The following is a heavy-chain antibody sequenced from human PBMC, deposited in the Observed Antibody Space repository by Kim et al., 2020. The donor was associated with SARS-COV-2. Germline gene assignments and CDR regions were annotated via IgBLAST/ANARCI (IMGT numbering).Heavy chain of an antibody. CDR3: ARERLLWFGESKRGAFDM. Sequence: SEILSLTCAVYGGSFSGFYWSSIRQPPGKGLEWIGELNHSGSTKYTPSLKSRVTISVDTSKNQFSLKLSSVTAADTAVYYCARERLLWFGESKRGAFDMWGQGTKVAVSS. J-gene: IGHJ3*02. D-gene: IGHD3-10*01. CDR1: GGSFSGFY. V-gene: IGHV4-34*01. CDR2: LNHSGST.